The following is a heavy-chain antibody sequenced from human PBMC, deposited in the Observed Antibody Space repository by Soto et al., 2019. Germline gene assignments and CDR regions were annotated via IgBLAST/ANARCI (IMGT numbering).Heavy chain of an antibody. V-gene: IGHV4-4*02. CDR2: VSQRGGT. J-gene: IGHJ5*02. CDR1: GGPITYW. CDR3: AKHVTDSGTRGYDS. D-gene: IGHD1-1*01. Sequence: VQLQESGPGLVSPSGTLSLTCAVSGGPITYWLSWVRQSPGKGLEWIGEVSQRGGTNYIPSLKSRVTISIDNSRNQIFLHLTSVTAADTAVYFCAKHVTDSGTRGYDSWGQGILVTVSS.